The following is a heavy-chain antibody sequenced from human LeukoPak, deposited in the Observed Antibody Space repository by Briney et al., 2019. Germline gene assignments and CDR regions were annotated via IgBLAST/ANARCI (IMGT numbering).Heavy chain of an antibody. CDR3: ALEFWWGLVPSLELAY. D-gene: IGHD1-1*01. J-gene: IGHJ4*02. CDR2: INHSGST. V-gene: IGHV4-34*01. Sequence: SETLSLTCAVYGGSFSGCYWSWIRQLPGKGLEWIGEINHSGSTNYNPSLKSRVTISVDTSKNQFSLKLSSVTAADTAVYYCALEFWWGLVPSLELAYWGQGTLVTVSS. CDR1: GGSFSGCY.